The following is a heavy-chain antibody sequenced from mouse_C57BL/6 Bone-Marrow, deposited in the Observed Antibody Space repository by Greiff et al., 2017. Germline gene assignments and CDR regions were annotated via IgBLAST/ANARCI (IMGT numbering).Heavy chain of an antibody. CDR2: IYPYNDGT. V-gene: IGHV1-14*01. J-gene: IGHJ2*01. CDR1: GYTFTSYV. D-gene: IGHD2-2*01. Sequence: VQLQQSGPELVKPGASVKMSCKASGYTFTSYVMHWVKQKPGQGLEWIGYIYPYNDGTKYNEKFKGKATLTSDKSSSTAYMELSSLTSEDSAVYYCAREGSTMVTTWMDYWGQGTTFTVSS. CDR3: AREGSTMVTTWMDY.